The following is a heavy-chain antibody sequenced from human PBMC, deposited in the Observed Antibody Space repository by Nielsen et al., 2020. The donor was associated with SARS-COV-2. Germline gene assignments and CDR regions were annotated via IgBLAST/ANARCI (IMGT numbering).Heavy chain of an antibody. Sequence: VRQAPGKGLEWVAVISYDGSNKYYADSVKGRFTISRDNSKNTLYLQMNSLRAEDTAVYYCARDRGNSLDYWGQGTLVTVSS. CDR3: ARDRGNSLDY. D-gene: IGHD4-23*01. V-gene: IGHV3-30-3*01. J-gene: IGHJ4*02. CDR2: ISYDGSNK.